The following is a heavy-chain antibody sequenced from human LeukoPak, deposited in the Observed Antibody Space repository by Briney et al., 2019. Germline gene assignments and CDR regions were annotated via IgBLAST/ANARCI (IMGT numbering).Heavy chain of an antibody. CDR1: GGSISIGAYY. V-gene: IGHV4-31*03. CDR2: IYDSGST. CDR3: ARDRVAGWFDP. D-gene: IGHD3-10*01. Sequence: PSETLSLTCTVSGGSISIGAYYWSWIRQHPGKGLEWIGYIYDSGSTYYNPSLKSRVTISVDTSKNLFSLRLNSVTAADTAVYYCARDRVAGWFDPWGQGTLVTVSS. J-gene: IGHJ5*02.